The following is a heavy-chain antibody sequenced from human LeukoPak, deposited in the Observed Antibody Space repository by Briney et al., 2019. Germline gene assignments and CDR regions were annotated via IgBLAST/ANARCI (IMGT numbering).Heavy chain of an antibody. V-gene: IGHV3-21*05. J-gene: IGHJ4*02. CDR3: AREYDSRARFDS. CDR2: IRSTGDYI. Sequence: PGGSLRLSCAGSGDGFTRHTMNWVRRAAGNGLEWISYIRSTGDYIYYADSVKGRFTISRDNARTSVYLQMNSLRVEDTAIYYCAREYDSRARFDSWGQGTLVTVSS. CDR1: GDGFTRHT. D-gene: IGHD6-13*01.